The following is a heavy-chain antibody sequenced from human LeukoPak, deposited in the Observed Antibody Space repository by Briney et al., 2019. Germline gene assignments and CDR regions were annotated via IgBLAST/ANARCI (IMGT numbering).Heavy chain of an antibody. D-gene: IGHD2-15*01. J-gene: IGHJ4*02. CDR3: TRVDGSPDY. Sequence: ASVKVSCKASGYTFTRYDINWVRQATGQGLEWMRWINLKSGNTGHAQKFQGRVTITRDTSISTVYLELSSLRSEDTALYFCTRVDGSPDYWGQGTLVTVSS. CDR2: INLKSGNT. V-gene: IGHV1-8*03. CDR1: GYTFTRYD.